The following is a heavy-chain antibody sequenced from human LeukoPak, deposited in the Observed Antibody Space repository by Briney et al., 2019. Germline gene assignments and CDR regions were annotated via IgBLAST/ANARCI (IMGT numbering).Heavy chain of an antibody. J-gene: IGHJ4*02. Sequence: PGGSLRLSCAASGFTFSSYGMHWVRQAPGKGLEWVAVISYDGSNKYYADSVKGRFTISRDNSKNTLYLQMNSLRAEDTAVYYCAKAVKCYRYFNYWGQGTLVTVSS. CDR1: GFTFSSYG. V-gene: IGHV3-30*18. CDR2: ISYDGSNK. D-gene: IGHD3-16*02. CDR3: AKAVKCYRYFNY.